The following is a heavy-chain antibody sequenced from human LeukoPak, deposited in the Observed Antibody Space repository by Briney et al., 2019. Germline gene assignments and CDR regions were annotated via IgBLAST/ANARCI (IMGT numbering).Heavy chain of an antibody. V-gene: IGHV5-51*01. D-gene: IGHD6-19*01. CDR3: ARYQAVAGNDAFDI. Sequence: GESLKISCKGSGYTFTSYWVGWVRQITGKGLEWMGIIYPGDSDTRYSPSFQGQVTISADKSISTAYLQWSSLKAADTAMYYCARYQAVAGNDAFDIWGQGTMVTVSS. CDR1: GYTFTSYW. CDR2: IYPGDSDT. J-gene: IGHJ3*02.